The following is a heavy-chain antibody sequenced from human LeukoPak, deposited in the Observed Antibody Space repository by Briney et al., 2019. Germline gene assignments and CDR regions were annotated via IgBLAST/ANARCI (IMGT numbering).Heavy chain of an antibody. V-gene: IGHV3-53*01. CDR3: ARDSSGWYDH. CDR1: GFTVSTNY. J-gene: IGHJ5*02. CDR2: IYAGGTT. D-gene: IGHD6-19*01. Sequence: GGSLRLSCAASGFTVSTNYMSWVRQAPRRGLEWVSVIYAGGTTYYADSVRGRFTISRDNSKNTLYLQMNSLRDEDTAAYYCARDSSGWYDHWGQGTLVTVSS.